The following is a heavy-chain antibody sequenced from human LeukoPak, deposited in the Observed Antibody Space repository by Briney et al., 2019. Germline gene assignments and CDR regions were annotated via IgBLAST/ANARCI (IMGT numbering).Heavy chain of an antibody. D-gene: IGHD3-10*01. Sequence: SETLSLTCIVSGDSISSSSYYWGWIRQPPGKGLEWIGSIYYSGSTYYNPSLKSRVTISVDTSKNQFSLKLSSVTAADTAVYYCARGSFYGYRPEWDYWGQETLVTVSS. CDR1: GDSISSSSYY. CDR3: ARGSFYGYRPEWDY. J-gene: IGHJ4*02. V-gene: IGHV4-39*01. CDR2: IYYSGST.